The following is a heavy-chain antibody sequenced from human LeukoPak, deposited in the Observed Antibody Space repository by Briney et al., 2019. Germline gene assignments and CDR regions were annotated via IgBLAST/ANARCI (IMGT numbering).Heavy chain of an antibody. D-gene: IGHD1-26*01. CDR2: FDPEDGET. J-gene: IGHJ4*02. CDR3: ATATYSGSYQYFDY. V-gene: IGHV1-24*01. Sequence: GAPVKVSCKVSGYTLTELSMHWVRQAPGKGLEWMGGFDPEDGETIYAQKFQGRVTMTEDTSTDTAYMELSSLRSEDTAVYYCATATYSGSYQYFDYWGQGTLVTVSS. CDR1: GYTLTELS.